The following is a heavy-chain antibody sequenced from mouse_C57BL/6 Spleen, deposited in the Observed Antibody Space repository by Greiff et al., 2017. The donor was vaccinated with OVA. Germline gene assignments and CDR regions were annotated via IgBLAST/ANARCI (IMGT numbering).Heavy chain of an antibody. Sequence: QVQLQQPGAELVKPGASVKMSCKASGYTFTSYWITWVKQRPGQGLEWIGDIYPGSGSTNYNEKFKSKATLTVDTSSSTAYMQLSSLTSEDSAVYDCARRSMVTGYFDYWGQGTTLTVSS. V-gene: IGHV1-55*01. CDR3: ARRSMVTGYFDY. CDR2: IYPGSGST. J-gene: IGHJ2*01. CDR1: GYTFTSYW. D-gene: IGHD2-2*01.